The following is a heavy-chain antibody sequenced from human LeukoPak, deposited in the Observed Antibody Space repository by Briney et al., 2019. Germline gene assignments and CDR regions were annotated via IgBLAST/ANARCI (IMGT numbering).Heavy chain of an antibody. CDR1: GFTFSNYR. V-gene: IGHV3-7*01. CDR2: IKSDGGEK. J-gene: IGHJ6*03. CDR3: AGNLEVAYYTDA. Sequence: GGSLRLSCAASGFTFSNYRMTWVRQPPGKGLEWVASIKSDGGEKYYVDSVKGRFTISRDNAKNSLYLQMNSLRVEDTAVYYCAGNLEVAYYTDAWGTGTTVTVSS. D-gene: IGHD2-15*01.